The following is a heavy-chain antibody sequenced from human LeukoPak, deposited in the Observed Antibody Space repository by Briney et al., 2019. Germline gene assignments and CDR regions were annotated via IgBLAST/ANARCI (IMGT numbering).Heavy chain of an antibody. Sequence: GGSLRLSCAASGFTFSSYWMSWVGQAPGKGLEWVSAISGSGGSTYYADSVKGRFTISRDNSKNTLYLQMNSLRAEDTAVYYCAKGGGSYYSGYYYYMDVWGKGTTVTVSS. CDR3: AKGGGSYYSGYYYYMDV. CDR2: ISGSGGST. CDR1: GFTFSSYW. D-gene: IGHD1-26*01. J-gene: IGHJ6*03. V-gene: IGHV3-23*01.